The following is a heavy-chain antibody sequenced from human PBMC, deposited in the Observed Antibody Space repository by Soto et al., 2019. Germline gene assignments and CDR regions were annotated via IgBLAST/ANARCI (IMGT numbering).Heavy chain of an antibody. J-gene: IGHJ6*03. D-gene: IGHD5-12*01. CDR2: INAGNGNT. V-gene: IGHV1-3*01. CDR1: GYTFTSYA. CDR3: ARRDIVATGSYYYYYMDV. Sequence: ASVKVSCKASGYTFTSYAMHWVRQAPGQRLEWMGWINAGNGNTKYSQKFQGRVTITRDTSASTAYMELSSLRSEDTAVYYCARRDIVATGSYYYYYMDVWGKGTTVTISS.